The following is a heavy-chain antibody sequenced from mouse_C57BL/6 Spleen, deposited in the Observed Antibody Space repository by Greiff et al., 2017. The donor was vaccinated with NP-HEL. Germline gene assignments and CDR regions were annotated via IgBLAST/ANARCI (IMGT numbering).Heavy chain of an antibody. CDR2: IRSKSSNYAT. D-gene: IGHD2-5*01. V-gene: IGHV10-3*01. CDR3: VRASNPPAGYFDY. CDR1: GFTFNTYA. Sequence: EVQLVESGGGLVQPKGSLKLSCAASGFTFNTYAMHWVRQAPGKGLEWVASIRSKSSNYATYYADSVKDRFTISRDDSQSMLYLQMNNLKTEDTAMYYRVRASNPPAGYFDYWGQGTTLTVSS. J-gene: IGHJ2*01.